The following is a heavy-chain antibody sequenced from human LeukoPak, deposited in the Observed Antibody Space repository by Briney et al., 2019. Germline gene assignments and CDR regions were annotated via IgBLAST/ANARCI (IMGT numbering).Heavy chain of an antibody. D-gene: IGHD3-10*01. CDR1: GGSISSSHYY. V-gene: IGHV4-39*01. J-gene: IGHJ6*03. CDR3: ARQISDYYYYYIDV. Sequence: PSETLSLTCTVSGGSISSSHYYWGWIRQTPGKGLGWIGTIYYSGTTYYNPSLESRATISEDTSKNQFSLTLRSVTAADTAVYYCARQISDYYYYYIDVWGKGTTVTVSS. CDR2: IYYSGTT.